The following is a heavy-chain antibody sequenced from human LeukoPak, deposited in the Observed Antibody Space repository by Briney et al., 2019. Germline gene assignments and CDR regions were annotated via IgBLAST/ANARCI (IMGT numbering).Heavy chain of an antibody. V-gene: IGHV1-46*01. CDR2: INPSGGST. CDR1: GCTFTSYY. D-gene: IGHD2-21*02. J-gene: IGHJ5*02. Sequence: GASVKVSCKASGCTFTSYYMHWVRQAPGQGLEWMGIINPSGGSTSYAQKFQGRVTMTRDTSTSTVYMELSSLRSEDTAVYYCARLALAYCGGDCYDSPFDPWGQGTLVTVSS. CDR3: ARLALAYCGGDCYDSPFDP.